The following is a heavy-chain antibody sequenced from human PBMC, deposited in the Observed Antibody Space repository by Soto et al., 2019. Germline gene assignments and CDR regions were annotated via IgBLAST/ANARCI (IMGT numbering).Heavy chain of an antibody. V-gene: IGHV1-18*01. Sequence: QVQLVQSGAEVKEPGASVKVSCKASGYSFITYGITWVRQAPGQGLEWMGWISPYNGNTNYAQKLQGRVIMTADTSTSTAYLELRSLRSDDTAVYYCAREREQWQATQHYQYWGQGTLVTVSS. J-gene: IGHJ1*01. CDR2: ISPYNGNT. CDR1: GYSFITYG. D-gene: IGHD6-19*01. CDR3: AREREQWQATQHYQY.